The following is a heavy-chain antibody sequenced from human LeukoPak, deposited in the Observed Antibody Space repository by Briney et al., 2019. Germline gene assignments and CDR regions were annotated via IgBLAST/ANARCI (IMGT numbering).Heavy chain of an antibody. CDR2: IYSGGST. CDR3: ARVGYYDSSGSWAFDI. V-gene: IGHV3-66*02. CDR1: GFTVSSNY. J-gene: IGHJ3*02. D-gene: IGHD3-22*01. Sequence: GGSLRLSCAASGFTVSSNYMSWVRQAPGKGLEWVSVIYSGGSTYYADSVKGRFTISRDNSKNTLYLQMNSLRAEDTAVYYWARVGYYDSSGSWAFDIWGQGTMVTVSS.